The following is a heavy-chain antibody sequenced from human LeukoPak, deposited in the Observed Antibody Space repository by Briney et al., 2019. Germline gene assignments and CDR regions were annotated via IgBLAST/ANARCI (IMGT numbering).Heavy chain of an antibody. V-gene: IGHV4-30-2*01. Sequence: SQTLSLTCAVSGDSISGGPYSWSWIRQPPGQGLEWIGYIFQSGNTYYNPSLNSRVTMSVDRSKNHFSLTLNSVTAADTAVYYCARGPGGPGMYYFDYWGHGILVTVSS. CDR1: GDSISGGPYS. CDR3: ARGPGGPGMYYFDY. D-gene: IGHD3-10*01. CDR2: IFQSGNT. J-gene: IGHJ4*01.